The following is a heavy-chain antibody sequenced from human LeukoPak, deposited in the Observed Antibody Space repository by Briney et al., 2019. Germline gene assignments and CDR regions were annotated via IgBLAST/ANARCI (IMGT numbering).Heavy chain of an antibody. CDR2: ISTSGGST. J-gene: IGHJ4*02. CDR1: GFTFSSYA. Sequence: GGSLRLSCAASGFTFSSYAMSWVRQAPGKGLQWVSGISTSGGSTYYADSVKGRFTISRDNSKNTLYLQMNSLRAEDAAVYYCAKAIGTVAARPLDFWGQGTLVTVSS. CDR3: AKAIGTVAARPLDF. D-gene: IGHD6-6*01. V-gene: IGHV3-23*01.